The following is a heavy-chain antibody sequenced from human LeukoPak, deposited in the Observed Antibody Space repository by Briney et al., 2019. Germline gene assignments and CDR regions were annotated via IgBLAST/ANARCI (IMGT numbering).Heavy chain of an antibody. CDR2: SRNKENRYST. V-gene: IGHV3-72*01. CDR3: VKEYSGGYDC. J-gene: IGHJ4*02. D-gene: IGHD2-8*02. CDR1: GFSFSVYY. Sequence: GGSLRLSCAASGFSFSVYYMVWVRQAPGKGLEWVGLSRNKENRYSTEYCAAEKGRITISREDTKKPKYLEMKSLKSEDTAVYYCVKEYSGGYDCRGQGTLVTAS.